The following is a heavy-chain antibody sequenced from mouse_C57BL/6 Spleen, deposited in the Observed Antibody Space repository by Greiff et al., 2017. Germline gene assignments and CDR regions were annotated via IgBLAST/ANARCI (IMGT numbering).Heavy chain of an antibody. V-gene: IGHV3-6*01. D-gene: IGHD1-2*01. CDR2: ISYDGSN. Sequence: ESGPGLVKPSQSLSLTCSVTGYSITSGYYWNWIRQFPGNKLEWMGYISYDGSNNYNPSLKNRISITRDTSKNQFFLKLNSVTTEDTATYYCAREDYYGLYAMDYWGQGTSVTVSS. J-gene: IGHJ4*01. CDR1: GYSITSGYY. CDR3: AREDYYGLYAMDY.